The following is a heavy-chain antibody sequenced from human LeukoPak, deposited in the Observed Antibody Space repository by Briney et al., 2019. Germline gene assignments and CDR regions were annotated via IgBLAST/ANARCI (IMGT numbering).Heavy chain of an antibody. J-gene: IGHJ4*02. CDR2: ISAYSGNT. D-gene: IGHD6-19*01. V-gene: IGHV1-18*01. CDR1: GGTLSSYA. Sequence: GASVKVSCKASGGTLSSYAISWVRQAPGQGLEWMGWISAYSGNTNYAQKLQGRVTMTTDTSTSTAYMELRSLRSDDTAVYYCARDVGSGWVGSNQAAGYWGQGTLVTVSS. CDR3: ARDVGSGWVGSNQAAGY.